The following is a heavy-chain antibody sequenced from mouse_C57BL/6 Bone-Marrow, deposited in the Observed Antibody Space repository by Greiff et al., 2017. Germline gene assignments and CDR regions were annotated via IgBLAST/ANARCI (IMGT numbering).Heavy chain of an antibody. D-gene: IGHD1-1*01. V-gene: IGHV5-16*01. CDR3: ARGLRDYFDY. Sequence: EVNVVESEGGLVQPGSSMKLSCTASGFTFSDYYMAWVRQVPEKGLEWVANINYDGSSTYYLDSLKSRFIISRDNAKNILYLQMSSLKSEDTATYYCARGLRDYFDYWGQGTTLTVSS. J-gene: IGHJ2*01. CDR2: INYDGSST. CDR1: GFTFSDYY.